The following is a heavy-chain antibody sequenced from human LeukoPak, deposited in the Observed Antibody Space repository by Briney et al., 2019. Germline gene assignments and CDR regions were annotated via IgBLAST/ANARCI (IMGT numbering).Heavy chain of an antibody. CDR2: ISSSSSTI. V-gene: IGHV3-48*04. J-gene: IGHJ3*02. CDR3: ARAKLRYFDWLTRDDAFDI. Sequence: GGSLRLSCAASGFTFSSYSMNWVRQAPGKGLEWVSYISSSSSTIYYADSVKGRFTISRDNAKNTLYLQMNSLRAEDTAVYYCARAKLRYFDWLTRDDAFDIWGQGTMVTVSS. CDR1: GFTFSSYS. D-gene: IGHD3-9*01.